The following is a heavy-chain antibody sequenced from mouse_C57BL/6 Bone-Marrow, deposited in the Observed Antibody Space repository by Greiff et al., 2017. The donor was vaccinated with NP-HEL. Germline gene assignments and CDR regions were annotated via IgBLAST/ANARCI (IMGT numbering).Heavy chain of an antibody. V-gene: IGHV14-4*01. D-gene: IGHD2-4*01. Sequence: EVQLQESGAELVRPGASVKLSCTASGFNIKDDYMHWVKQRPEQGLEWIGWLDPENGDTEYASKFQGKATITADTSSNTAYLQLSSLTSEDTAVYYCTPLYYDYEYFDVWGTGTTVTVSS. CDR3: TPLYYDYEYFDV. CDR1: GFNIKDDY. CDR2: LDPENGDT. J-gene: IGHJ1*03.